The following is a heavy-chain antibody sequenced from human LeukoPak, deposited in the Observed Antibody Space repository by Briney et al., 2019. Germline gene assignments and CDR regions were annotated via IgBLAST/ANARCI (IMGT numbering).Heavy chain of an antibody. CDR3: STTGHSDTYYCRSTNCYLFDF. CDR1: GFTFSNAW. V-gene: IGHV3-15*01. D-gene: IGHD2-2*01. Sequence: VGSLRLSCAASGFTFSNAWMSWVRQAPGKGLEWVGRIKSKTDGATTDYAAPVEGRFTISRDDSKNTLYLQMNSLKTEDTAVYYCSTTGHSDTYYCRSTNCYLFDFWGQGTLVTVSS. J-gene: IGHJ4*02. CDR2: IKSKTDGATT.